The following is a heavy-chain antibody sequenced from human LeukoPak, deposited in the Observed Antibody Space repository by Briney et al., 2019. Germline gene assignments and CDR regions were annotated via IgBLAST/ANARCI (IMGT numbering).Heavy chain of an antibody. CDR1: GGSISSSSYY. J-gene: IGHJ3*02. Sequence: PSETLSLTCTVSGGSISSSSYYWGWIRQPPGKGLEWIGSIYYSGSTYYNPSLKSRVTISVDTSKNQFSLKLSSVTAADTAVYYCAGPESGYYGSNAFDIWGQGTMVTVSS. CDR3: AGPESGYYGSNAFDI. D-gene: IGHD3-3*01. CDR2: IYYSGST. V-gene: IGHV4-39*01.